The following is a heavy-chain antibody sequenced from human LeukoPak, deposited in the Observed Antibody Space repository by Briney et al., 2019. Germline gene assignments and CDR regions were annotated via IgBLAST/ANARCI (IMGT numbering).Heavy chain of an antibody. Sequence: KHGESLKISCKGSGYSFTSYWIGWVRQVPGKGLEWMGSIYPRDSDTTYSPSFQGHVTISVDTSINTAYLHWSSLRASDTAMYFCARQWTKSFDIWGQGTMVIVSS. D-gene: IGHD3/OR15-3a*01. J-gene: IGHJ3*02. CDR2: IYPRDSDT. V-gene: IGHV5-51*01. CDR3: ARQWTKSFDI. CDR1: GYSFTSYW.